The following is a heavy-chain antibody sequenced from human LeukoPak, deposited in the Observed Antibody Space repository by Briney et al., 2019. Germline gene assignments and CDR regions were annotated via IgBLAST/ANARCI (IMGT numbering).Heavy chain of an antibody. CDR3: ARDTIWHYVSY. V-gene: IGHV3-21*01. CDR2: ISSSSGYI. Sequence: PGGSLRLSCAASGFTFSSYSMNWVRQAPGKGLEWVSSISSSSGYIHYADSVKGRFTISRDNAKNSLYLQMNSLRAEDTAVYYCARDTIWHYVSYWGQRTLVTVSS. J-gene: IGHJ4*02. D-gene: IGHD3-3*01. CDR1: GFTFSSYS.